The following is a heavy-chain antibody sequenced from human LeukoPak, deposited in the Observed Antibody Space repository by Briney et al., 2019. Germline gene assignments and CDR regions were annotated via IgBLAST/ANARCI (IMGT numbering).Heavy chain of an antibody. Sequence: GGSLRLSCAASGFTFSSYSMNWVRQAPGKGLEWVSSISSSSSYIYYADSVKGRFTISRDNAKNSLYLQMNSLRAEDTAVYYCASSNPAGSSWRSFDNWGQGTLVTVSS. CDR3: ASSNPAGSSWRSFDN. J-gene: IGHJ4*02. V-gene: IGHV3-21*01. CDR2: ISSSSSYI. D-gene: IGHD6-13*01. CDR1: GFTFSSYS.